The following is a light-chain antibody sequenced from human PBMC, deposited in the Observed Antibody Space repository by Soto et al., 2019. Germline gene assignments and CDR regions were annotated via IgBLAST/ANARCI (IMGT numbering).Light chain of an antibody. V-gene: IGKV3-20*01. CDR2: GAS. CDR1: QSVSSSY. Sequence: PGERATLSCRASQSVSSSYLAWYQQKPGQAPRLLIYGASSRATGIPDRFSGSGSGTDFTLTISRLEPEDFAVYYCQQYGSSPPFTFGPGTKVDIK. CDR3: QQYGSSPPFT. J-gene: IGKJ3*01.